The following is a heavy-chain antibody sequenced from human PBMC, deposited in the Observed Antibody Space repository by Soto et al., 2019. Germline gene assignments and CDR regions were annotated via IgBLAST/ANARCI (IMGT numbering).Heavy chain of an antibody. CDR1: GGTLSSYA. V-gene: IGHV1-69*13. Sequence: SVKVSCKDSGGTLSSYAISWVRQAPGQGLEWMGGIIPIFGTANYAQKFQGRVTITADESTSTAYMELSSLRSEDTAVYYCARKIGTSVFDYWAQGPLAPVSS. CDR2: IIPIFGTA. CDR3: ARKIGTSVFDY. J-gene: IGHJ4*02.